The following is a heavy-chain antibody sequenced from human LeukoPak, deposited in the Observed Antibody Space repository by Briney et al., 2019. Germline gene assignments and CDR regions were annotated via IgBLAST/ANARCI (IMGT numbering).Heavy chain of an antibody. D-gene: IGHD3-16*02. J-gene: IGHJ4*02. Sequence: SETLSLTCAVYGGSFSGYYWSWIRQPPGKGLEWIGEINHSGSTNYNPSLKSRVTISVDTSKNQFSLKLSSVTAADTAEYYCARGRDYDYVWGSYRVYYFDYWGQGTLVTVSS. CDR1: GGSFSGYY. V-gene: IGHV4-34*01. CDR2: INHSGST. CDR3: ARGRDYDYVWGSYRVYYFDY.